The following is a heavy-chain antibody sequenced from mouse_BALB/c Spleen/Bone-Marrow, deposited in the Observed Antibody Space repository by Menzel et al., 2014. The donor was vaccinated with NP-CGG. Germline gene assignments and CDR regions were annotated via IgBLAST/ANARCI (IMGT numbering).Heavy chain of an antibody. J-gene: IGHJ2*01. CDR2: IDPSTGYT. V-gene: IGHV1-7*01. D-gene: IGHD2-3*01. CDR3: ARSYDNYVDY. CDR1: GYTFTSYW. Sequence: VQLQQSGAELAKPGAPVRMSCTTSGYTFTSYWMHWVKQRPGQGLEWFGYIDPSTGYTEFNQKFKDSATLIADKSSSTAYLQLSTLTSEDTAVYYCARSYDNYVDYGGQGTTLTGSS.